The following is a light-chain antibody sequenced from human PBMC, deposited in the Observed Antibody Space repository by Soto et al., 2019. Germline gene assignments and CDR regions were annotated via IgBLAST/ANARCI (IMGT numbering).Light chain of an antibody. V-gene: IGKV1-27*01. J-gene: IGKJ1*01. CDR3: QKYNRDPRT. Sequence: DIQMTQSPSSLSASIGDRVTITCRASQDISNFLAWYQQKPGKAPKVLIYAASSLQSGAPSRFSGSGSGTDFTLTISSLQPEDVATYYCQKYNRDPRTFGQGTEVEIK. CDR1: QDISNF. CDR2: AAS.